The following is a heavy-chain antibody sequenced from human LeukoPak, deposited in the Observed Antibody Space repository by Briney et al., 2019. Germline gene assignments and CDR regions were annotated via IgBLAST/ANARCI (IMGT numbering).Heavy chain of an antibody. J-gene: IGHJ4*02. CDR2: INPDGSTI. V-gene: IGHV3-74*01. CDR1: GFTFSNYW. Sequence: GGSLRLSCAASGFTFSNYWVHWVRHAPGKGLVWVSRINPDGSTINYADSVKGRFTISRDNAKNTLCLQMNSLRAEDTAVYYCATAGNYRFDYWGQGTLVTVSS. D-gene: IGHD1-7*01. CDR3: ATAGNYRFDY.